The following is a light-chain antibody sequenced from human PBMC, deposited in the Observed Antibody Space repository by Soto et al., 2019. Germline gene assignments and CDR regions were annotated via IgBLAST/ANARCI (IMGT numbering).Light chain of an antibody. V-gene: IGKV1-5*01. Sequence: IQLTQCPSTLAASVFDLVPITCLDSHSISSWLAWYQQKPGKANKYMIYDAYTLDSGATSRFSGRGAGTEFTLSTSSMQHDDFVTYYCKQYNIYQWTVGQGNKGDIK. CDR2: DAY. CDR1: HSISSW. CDR3: KQYNIYQWT. J-gene: IGKJ1*01.